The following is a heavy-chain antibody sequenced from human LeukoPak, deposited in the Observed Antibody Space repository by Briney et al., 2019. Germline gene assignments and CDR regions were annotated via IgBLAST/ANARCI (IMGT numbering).Heavy chain of an antibody. V-gene: IGHV3-48*01. J-gene: IGHJ4*02. CDR2: ISSDASTI. Sequence: PGGSLRLSCAASGFTFSDFDMNWVRQAPGKGLEWVSYISSDASTIYYADSVKGRFTISRDNADNSLYLQINNLRPEDTGVYFCARDPVTDRFWSGLYDIDYWGQGTLVTVSS. D-gene: IGHD3-3*01. CDR1: GFTFSDFD. CDR3: ARDPVTDRFWSGLYDIDY.